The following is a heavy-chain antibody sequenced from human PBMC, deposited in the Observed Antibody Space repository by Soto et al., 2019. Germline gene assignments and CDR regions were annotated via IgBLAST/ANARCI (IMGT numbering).Heavy chain of an antibody. D-gene: IGHD6-13*01. J-gene: IGHJ6*02. V-gene: IGHV3-21*01. CDR1: GFTFSSYS. CDR3: ARDTAAAGPYYYYGMDV. CDR2: ISSSSSYI. Sequence: EVQLVESGGGLVKPGGSLRLSCAASGFTFSSYSMNWVRQAPGKGLEWVSSISSSSSYIYYADSVKGRFTISRDNAKNSLYLQMNSLRAEDTAVYYCARDTAAAGPYYYYGMDVWGQGTTVTVSS.